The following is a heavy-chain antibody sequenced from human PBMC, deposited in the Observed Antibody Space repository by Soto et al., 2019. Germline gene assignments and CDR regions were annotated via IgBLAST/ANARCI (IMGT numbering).Heavy chain of an antibody. J-gene: IGHJ3*02. V-gene: IGHV4-39*01. Sequence: SETLSLTCTVSGGSISSSSYYWGWIRQPPGKGLEWIGIIYYSGSTYNNPSLKSRFTISVDTSKNQFSLKLSSVTAADTAVYYCARHRWGTVTTAFDIWGQGTMVTVSS. CDR1: GGSISSSSYY. D-gene: IGHD4-17*01. CDR2: IYYSGST. CDR3: ARHRWGTVTTAFDI.